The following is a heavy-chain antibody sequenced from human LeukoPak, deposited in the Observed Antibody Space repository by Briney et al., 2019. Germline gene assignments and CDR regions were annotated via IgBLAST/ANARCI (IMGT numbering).Heavy chain of an antibody. J-gene: IGHJ3*02. V-gene: IGHV3-53*01. CDR2: IYSGGST. CDR3: ARGLVGYSYGHDAFDI. Sequence: GGSLRLSCAASGFTVSSNYMSWVRQAPGKGLEWVSVIYSGGSTYYADSVKGRFTISRDNSKNTLYLQMNSLRAEDTAVYYCARGLVGYSYGHDAFDIWGQGTMVTVSS. D-gene: IGHD5-18*01. CDR1: GFTVSSNY.